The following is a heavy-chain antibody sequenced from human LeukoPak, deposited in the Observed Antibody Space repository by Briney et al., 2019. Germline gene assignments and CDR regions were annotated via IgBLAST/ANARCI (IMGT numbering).Heavy chain of an antibody. Sequence: SETLSLTCTVSGGSISSHYWSWIRQPPGKGLEWIGYIYYSGSTNYNPSLKSRVTISVDTSKNQFSLKLSSVTAADTAVYYCARDGTKAVAGRSYCYYYMDVWGKGTTVTVSS. CDR2: IYYSGST. J-gene: IGHJ6*03. CDR3: ARDGTKAVAGRSYCYYYMDV. D-gene: IGHD6-19*01. V-gene: IGHV4-59*11. CDR1: GGSISSHY.